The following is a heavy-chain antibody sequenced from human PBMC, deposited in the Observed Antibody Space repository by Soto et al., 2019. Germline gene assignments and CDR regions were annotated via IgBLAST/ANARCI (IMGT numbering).Heavy chain of an antibody. D-gene: IGHD3-16*01. J-gene: IGHJ4*02. CDR1: GFTVSSNY. CDR3: ARDPFGGGGDH. CDR2: IYSDGTT. V-gene: IGHV3-66*01. Sequence: EVQLVESGGSLVQPGGSLRLSCAASGFTVSSNYINWVRQAPGKGLQWISVIYSDGTTHYADSVKGRFTMSRDNSKNTLDLQMNSLRVEDTAVYYCARDPFGGGGDHWCQGTLVSVSS.